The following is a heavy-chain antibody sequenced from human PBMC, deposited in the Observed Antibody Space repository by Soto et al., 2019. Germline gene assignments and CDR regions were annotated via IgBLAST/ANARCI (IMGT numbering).Heavy chain of an antibody. CDR1: GGSISSYY. CDR2: IYYSGST. V-gene: IGHV4-59*01. J-gene: IGHJ5*02. D-gene: IGHD3-10*01. Sequence: SETLSLTCTVSGGSISSYYWSWIRQPPGKGLEWIGYIYYSGSTNYNPSLKSRVTISVDTSKNQFSLKLSSVTAADTAVYYCARDGFGESENNWFDPWGQGTLVTVSS. CDR3: ARDGFGESENNWFDP.